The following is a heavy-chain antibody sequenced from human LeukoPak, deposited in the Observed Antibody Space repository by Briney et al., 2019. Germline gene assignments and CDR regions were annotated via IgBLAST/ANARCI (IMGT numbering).Heavy chain of an antibody. CDR2: IYPGDSDT. J-gene: IGHJ4*02. Sequence: GESLQISCQGSGYSFTSYWIGWVRQMPGKGLEWMGIIYPGDSDTRYSPSFQGQVTISADKSISTAYLQWSSLKASDTAMYYCARRSIAAGFDYWGQGTLVTVSS. D-gene: IGHD6-13*01. CDR3: ARRSIAAGFDY. V-gene: IGHV5-51*01. CDR1: GYSFTSYW.